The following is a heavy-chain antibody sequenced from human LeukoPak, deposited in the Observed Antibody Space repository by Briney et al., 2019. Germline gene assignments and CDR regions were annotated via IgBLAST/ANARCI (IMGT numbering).Heavy chain of an antibody. CDR3: ARGGSYCGGDCYPTLDY. CDR1: GFTFSSYG. Sequence: PGGSLRLSCAASGFTFSSYGMHWVRQAPGKGLEWVAVIWYDGSNKYYADSVKGRFTISRDNSKNTLYLQMNSLRAEDTAVYYCARGGSYCGGDCYPTLDYWGQGTLVTVSS. CDR2: IWYDGSNK. D-gene: IGHD2-21*02. J-gene: IGHJ4*02. V-gene: IGHV3-33*01.